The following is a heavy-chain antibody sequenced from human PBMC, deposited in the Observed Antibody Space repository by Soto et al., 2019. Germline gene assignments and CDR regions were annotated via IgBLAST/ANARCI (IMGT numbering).Heavy chain of an antibody. CDR2: IYYSGST. J-gene: IGHJ6*02. Sequence: SETLSLTCTVSGGSISSSSYYWGWIRQPPGKGLEWIGSIYYSGSTYYNPSLKSRVTISVDTSKNQFSLKLSSVTAADTAVYYCARLGGYPYYGMDVWGQGTTVTVSS. CDR3: ARLGGYPYYGMDV. CDR1: GGSISSSSYY. V-gene: IGHV4-39*01. D-gene: IGHD1-26*01.